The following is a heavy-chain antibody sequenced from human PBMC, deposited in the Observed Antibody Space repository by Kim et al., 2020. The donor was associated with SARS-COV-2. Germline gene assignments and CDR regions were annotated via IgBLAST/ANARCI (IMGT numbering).Heavy chain of an antibody. V-gene: IGHV6-1*01. CDR3: ARELQHYSVVVIALGYFDL. CDR1: GDSVSSNSAA. J-gene: IGHJ2*01. CDR2: TYYRSKWYN. D-gene: IGHD2-21*01. Sequence: SQTLSLTCAISGDSVSSNSAAWNWIRQSPSRGLEWLGRTYYRSKWYNDYAVSVKSRITINPDTSKNQFSLQLNSVTPEDTAVYYCARELQHYSVVVIALGYFDLWGRGTLVTVSS.